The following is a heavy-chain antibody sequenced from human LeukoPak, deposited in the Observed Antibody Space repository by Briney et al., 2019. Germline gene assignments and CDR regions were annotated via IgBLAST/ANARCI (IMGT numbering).Heavy chain of an antibody. CDR3: ATDIIGSSWYYFDY. CDR1: GYTLTELS. V-gene: IGHV1-24*01. D-gene: IGHD6-13*01. J-gene: IGHJ4*02. Sequence: ASVKVSCKVSGYTLTELSMHWARQAPGKGLGWMGGFDPEDGETIYAQKFQGRVTMTEDTSTNTAYMELSSLRSEDTAVYYCATDIIGSSWYYFDYWGQGTLVTVSS. CDR2: FDPEDGET.